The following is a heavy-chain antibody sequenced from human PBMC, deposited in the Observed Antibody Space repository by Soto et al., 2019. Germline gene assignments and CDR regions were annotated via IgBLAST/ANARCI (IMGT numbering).Heavy chain of an antibody. CDR1: GYTFTSYG. Sequence: QVQLVQSGAEVKKPGASVKVSCKASGYTFTSYGISWVRQAPGQGLEWMGWISAYNGNTNYAQKLQGRVTMTTDTSMSTAYMELRSLRSDDTAVYYCARDRRLAAAGDYGMDVWGQGTTVTVSS. CDR2: ISAYNGNT. V-gene: IGHV1-18*01. J-gene: IGHJ6*02. CDR3: ARDRRLAAAGDYGMDV. D-gene: IGHD6-13*01.